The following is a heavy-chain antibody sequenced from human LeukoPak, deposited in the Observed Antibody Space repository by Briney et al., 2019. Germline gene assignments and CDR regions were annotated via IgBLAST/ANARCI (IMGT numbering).Heavy chain of an antibody. CDR2: INPKTGST. CDR1: GYTFTDYY. J-gene: IGHJ3*02. CDR3: ARDLDDAFDI. V-gene: IGHV1-2*02. D-gene: IGHD1-1*01. Sequence: ASVKVSCKASGYTFTDYYIHWVRQAPGQGLEWMGWINPKTGSTNYPQKSQGRVTMTRDTSISTANMELSRLRSDDTAVYFCARDLDDAFDIWGQGTMVTVSS.